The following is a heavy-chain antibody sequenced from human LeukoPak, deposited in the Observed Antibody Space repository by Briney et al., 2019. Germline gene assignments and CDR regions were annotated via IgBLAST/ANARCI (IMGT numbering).Heavy chain of an antibody. CDR1: GFTFSGYE. CDR2: ISTSGNTI. J-gene: IGHJ4*02. CDR3: ARDGPGYSFDY. V-gene: IGHV3-48*03. D-gene: IGHD5-18*01. Sequence: GGSPRLSCTASGFTFSGYEMNWVRQAPGKGLEWVSCISTSGNTIYYADSLKGRFTVSRDNARNSLYLQMNSLRAEDTAVYYCARDGPGYSFDYWGQGTLVTVSS.